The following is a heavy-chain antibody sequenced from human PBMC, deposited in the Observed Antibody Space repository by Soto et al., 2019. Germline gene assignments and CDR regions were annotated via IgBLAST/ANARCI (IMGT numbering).Heavy chain of an antibody. V-gene: IGHV3-30-3*01. D-gene: IGHD3-16*01. J-gene: IGHJ4*02. CDR1: GFAFSVFS. CDR3: PRIGYGYDSGGGFDF. CDR2: ISHDGSDK. Sequence: GGSLRLSCAASGFAFSVFSMQWVRQAPGKGLEWVAFISHDGSDKKYADSVKGRFTISRDNSKNTLYLQMNSLRAEDTALYYRPRIGYGYDSGGGFDFWGQGTLVTVSS.